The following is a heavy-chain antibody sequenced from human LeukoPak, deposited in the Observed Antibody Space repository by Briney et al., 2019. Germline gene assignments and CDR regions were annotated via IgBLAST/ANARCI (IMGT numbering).Heavy chain of an antibody. J-gene: IGHJ6*03. V-gene: IGHV3-23*01. CDR3: AKDLFPAHRVDYYYYMDV. CDR2: ISGSGGST. Sequence: GGSLRLSCAASGFTVSSNYMSWVRQAPGKGLEWVSAISGSGGSTYYADSVKGRFTISRDNSKNTLYLQMNSLRAEDTAVYYCAKDLFPAHRVDYYYYMDVWGKGTTVTVSS. D-gene: IGHD2-15*01. CDR1: GFTVSSNY.